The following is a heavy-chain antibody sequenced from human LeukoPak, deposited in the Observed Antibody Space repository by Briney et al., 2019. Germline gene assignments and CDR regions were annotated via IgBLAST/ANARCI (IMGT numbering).Heavy chain of an antibody. CDR3: ATQYYYDSSGYYALDY. J-gene: IGHJ4*02. V-gene: IGHV1-24*01. D-gene: IGHD3-22*01. Sequence: GASVKVSCKVSGYTLTELSMHGVRQAHGKGLAWMGGFDPEDGETIYAQKFQGRVTMTEDTSTDTAYMELSSLRSEDTAVYYCATQYYYDSSGYYALDYWGQGTLVTVSS. CDR2: FDPEDGET. CDR1: GYTLTELS.